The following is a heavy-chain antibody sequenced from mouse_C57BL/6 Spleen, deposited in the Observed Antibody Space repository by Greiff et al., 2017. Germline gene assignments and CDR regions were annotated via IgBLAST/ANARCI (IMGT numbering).Heavy chain of an antibody. CDR1: GYTFTDYA. CDR3: TRSYYDYDGRPYCDY. CDR2: IDPETGGT. J-gene: IGHJ2*01. D-gene: IGHD2-4*01. V-gene: IGHV1-15*01. Sequence: VQLQQSGAELVRPGASVTLSCKASGYTFTDYAMHWVKQTPVHGLEWIGAIDPETGGTAYNQKFKGKAILTADKSSSTAYMELRSLTSEDSAVYYCTRSYYDYDGRPYCDYWGQGTTLTVSS.